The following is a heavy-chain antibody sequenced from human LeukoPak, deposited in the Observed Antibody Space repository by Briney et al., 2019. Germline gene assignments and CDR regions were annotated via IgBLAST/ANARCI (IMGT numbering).Heavy chain of an antibody. D-gene: IGHD6-6*01. CDR3: AGFELDARWFDP. J-gene: IGHJ5*02. V-gene: IGHV4-4*07. CDR1: GGSISSYY. CDR2: VYTSGST. Sequence: SETLSLTCTVSGGSISSYYWSWIRQPAGKGLEWIGRVYTSGSTNYNPSLKSRVTMSVDTSKNQFSLKLSSVTAADTAVYYCAGFELDARWFDPWGQGTLVTVSS.